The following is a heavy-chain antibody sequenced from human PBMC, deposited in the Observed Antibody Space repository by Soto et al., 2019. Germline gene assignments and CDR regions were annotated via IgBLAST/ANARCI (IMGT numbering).Heavy chain of an antibody. V-gene: IGHV3-11*01. CDR1: GFTFSDYY. CDR2: IRGSGTTI. CDR3: ARMYSSSWGRWFDP. Sequence: KPGGSLRLSCAASGFTFSDYYMTWIRQAPGKGLEWVSYIRGSGTTIYYADSAKGRFTIPRDNANNSLYLQMNSLRAEDTAVYYCARMYSSSWGRWFDPWGQGTLVTVSS. D-gene: IGHD6-13*01. J-gene: IGHJ5*02.